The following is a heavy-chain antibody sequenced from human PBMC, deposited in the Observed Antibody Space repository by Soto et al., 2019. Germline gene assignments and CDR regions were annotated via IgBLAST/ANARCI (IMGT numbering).Heavy chain of an antibody. CDR1: GFTFSSYV. V-gene: IGHV3-30-3*01. D-gene: IGHD4-17*01. CDR2: ILYDGSSK. J-gene: IGHJ4*02. Sequence: QEQLVESGGGVVQPGRSLRLSCVASGFTFSSYVMHWVRQAPGKGLEWVAAILYDGSSKTHADSVRGRFTISRDNSKNTLYQQVNSLTTEDTAVYYCVRDRSRFVRANGDYPFWGQGTLVTVSS. CDR3: VRDRSRFVRANGDYPF.